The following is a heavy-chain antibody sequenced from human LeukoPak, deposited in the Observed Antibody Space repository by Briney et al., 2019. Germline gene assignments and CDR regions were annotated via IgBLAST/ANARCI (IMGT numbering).Heavy chain of an antibody. V-gene: IGHV4-34*01. CDR3: ARDYSTLGLDY. D-gene: IGHD4-4*01. CDR2: INHSGST. CDR1: GVSFSGYY. J-gene: IGHJ4*02. Sequence: SETLSLTCAVYGVSFSGYYWSWIRQPPGKGLEWIGEINHSGSTNYNPSLKSRVTTSVDTSKNQFSLKLSSVTAADTAVYYCARDYSTLGLDYWGQGTLVTVSS.